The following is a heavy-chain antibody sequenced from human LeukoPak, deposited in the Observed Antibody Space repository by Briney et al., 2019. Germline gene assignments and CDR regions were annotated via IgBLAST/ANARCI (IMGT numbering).Heavy chain of an antibody. CDR1: GGSFSGYY. V-gene: IGHV4-34*01. J-gene: IGHJ4*02. Sequence: SETLSLTCAVYGGSFSGYYWSWIRQPPGKGLEWIGEINHSGSTNYNPSLKSRVTISVDTSKNQFSLKLSSVTAADTAVYYCARGLGRSRWHNDYWGQGTLVTVSS. CDR2: INHSGST. D-gene: IGHD2-15*01. CDR3: ARGLGRSRWHNDY.